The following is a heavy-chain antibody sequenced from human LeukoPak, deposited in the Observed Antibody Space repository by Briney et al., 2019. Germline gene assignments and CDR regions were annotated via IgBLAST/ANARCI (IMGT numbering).Heavy chain of an antibody. CDR3: ARALLHGYSYALGY. V-gene: IGHV3-13*01. D-gene: IGHD5-18*01. CDR2: ISATGYAT. J-gene: IGHJ4*02. Sequence: PGGSLRLSCAASGFILSTYAMSWVRQAPGKGLEWVSAISATGYATYYPGSVKGRFTISRENAKNSLYLQMNSLRAGDTAVYYCARALLHGYSYALGYWGQGTLVTVSS. CDR1: GFILSTYA.